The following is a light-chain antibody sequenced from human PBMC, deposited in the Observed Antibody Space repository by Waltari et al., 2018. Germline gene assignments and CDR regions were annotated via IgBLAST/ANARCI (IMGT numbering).Light chain of an antibody. V-gene: IGLV1-44*01. CDR3: ATWDDRLNGWV. CDR2: TND. Sequence: QSVLTQPPSASGTPGQRVTISCSGSTSNIEVNTVNWYQHLPGSAPKLLIYTNDQRPSVVPDRFSGAKSVTSASLAIIGLQSDDEGHYYCATWDDRLNGWVFGGWTKLTVL. J-gene: IGLJ3*02. CDR1: TSNIEVNT.